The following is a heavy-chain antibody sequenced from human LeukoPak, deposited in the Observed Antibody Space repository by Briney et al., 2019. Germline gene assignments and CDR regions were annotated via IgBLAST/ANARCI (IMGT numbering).Heavy chain of an antibody. CDR1: GFTFSGYW. V-gene: IGHV3-74*01. Sequence: PGGSLTLSCVASGFTFSGYWMHWVRQAPGKGLVWVSRNNPDGSVTDYADSVKGRITISRDNAKNTLYLEMNSLRAEDTAMYYCARGGEANPNFFDYGGQGTLVTVSS. J-gene: IGHJ4*02. CDR3: ARGGEANPNFFDY. CDR2: NNPDGSVT. D-gene: IGHD3-10*01.